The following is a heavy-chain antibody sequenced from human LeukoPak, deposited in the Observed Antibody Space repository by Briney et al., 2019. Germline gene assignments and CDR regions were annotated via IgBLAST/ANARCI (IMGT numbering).Heavy chain of an antibody. Sequence: RNIPGKGLEWVSYISSSGSTIYYADSVKGRFTISRDNAKNSLYLQMNSLRAEDTAVYYCARAPGRYCSSTSCYTLSYWGQGTLVTVSS. J-gene: IGHJ4*02. V-gene: IGHV3-11*01. D-gene: IGHD2-2*02. CDR2: ISSSGSTI. CDR3: ARAPGRYCSSTSCYTLSY.